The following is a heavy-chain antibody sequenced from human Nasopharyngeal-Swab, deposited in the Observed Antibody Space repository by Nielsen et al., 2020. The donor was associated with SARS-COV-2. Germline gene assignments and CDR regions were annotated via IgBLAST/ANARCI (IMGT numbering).Heavy chain of an antibody. CDR3: ASSGLARRDLGY. CDR1: GFTFSDYY. V-gene: IGHV3-11*01. D-gene: IGHD3-16*01. Sequence: GESLKISCAASGFTFSDYYMSWIRQAPGKGLEWVSYISSSGSTIYYADSVKGRFTISRDNSKNTLYLQMNSLRAEDTAVYYCASSGLARRDLGYWGQGTLVTVSS. J-gene: IGHJ4*02. CDR2: ISSSGSTI.